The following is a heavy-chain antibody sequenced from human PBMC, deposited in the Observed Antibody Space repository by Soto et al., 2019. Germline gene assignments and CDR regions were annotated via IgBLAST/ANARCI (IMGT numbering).Heavy chain of an antibody. J-gene: IGHJ4*02. CDR1: GFTFSNAW. CDR2: IKSKNDGGTT. Sequence: PGGSLRLSCAASGFTFSNAWMNWVRQAPGKGLEWVGRIKSKNDGGTTDYAAPVQGRFTISRDDSKTTIYLQMNSLKTEDTAVYYCTSAGQYCTSTTCKAYWGQGTPVTVSS. D-gene: IGHD2-2*01. V-gene: IGHV3-15*07. CDR3: TSAGQYCTSTTCKAY.